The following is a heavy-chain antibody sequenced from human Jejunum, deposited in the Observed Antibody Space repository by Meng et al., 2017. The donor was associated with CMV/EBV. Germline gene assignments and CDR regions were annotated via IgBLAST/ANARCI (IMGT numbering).Heavy chain of an antibody. D-gene: IGHD3-22*01. Sequence: FSSYAMSWVRQAPGKGLEWVSAISGSGDNTYYADSVKGRFTISRDNSKNTLYLQMNSLRAEDTAVYYCTKPFGSGFPSYYYGSDVWGQGTTVTVSS. CDR2: ISGSGDNT. CDR1: FSSYA. V-gene: IGHV3-23*01. CDR3: TKPFGSGFPSYYYGSDV. J-gene: IGHJ6*02.